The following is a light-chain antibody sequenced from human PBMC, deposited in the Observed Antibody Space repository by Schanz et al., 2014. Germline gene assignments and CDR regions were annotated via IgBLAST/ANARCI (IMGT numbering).Light chain of an antibody. V-gene: IGLV2-8*01. Sequence: QSVLTQPPSASGSPGQSVTISCTGTSSDVGGYNYVSWYQQHPGKAPKLMIYEVSKRPSGVPDRFSGSKSGNTASLTVSGLQAEDEADYYCTSYTSTNTLPVLFGGGTKLTVL. CDR2: EVS. J-gene: IGLJ3*02. CDR3: TSYTSTNTLPVL. CDR1: SSDVGGYNY.